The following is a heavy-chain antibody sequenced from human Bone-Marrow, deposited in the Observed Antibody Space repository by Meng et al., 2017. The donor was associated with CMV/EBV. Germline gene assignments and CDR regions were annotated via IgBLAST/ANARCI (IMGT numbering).Heavy chain of an antibody. CDR3: ARSDRAYCGGDCYSAFDI. Sequence: SVKVSCKASGGTFSSYAISWVRQAPGQGLEWMGGIIPIFGTANYAQKFQGRVTITTDESTSTAYMELSSLRSEDTAVYYCARSDRAYCGGDCYSAFDIWGQGKMVTVAS. D-gene: IGHD2-21*01. V-gene: IGHV1-69*05. CDR2: IIPIFGTA. CDR1: GGTFSSYA. J-gene: IGHJ3*02.